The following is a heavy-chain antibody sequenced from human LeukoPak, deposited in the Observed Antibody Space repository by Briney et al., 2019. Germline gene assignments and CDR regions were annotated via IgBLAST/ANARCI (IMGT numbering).Heavy chain of an antibody. V-gene: IGHV1-2*02. Sequence: ASVKVSCKASGYTFSNYGISWVRQAPGQGLEWMGWINPNSGGTNYAQKFQGRVTMTRDTSISTAYMELSRLRSDDTAVYYCARDKEYSSSLTAFDIWGQGTMVTVSS. CDR3: ARDKEYSSSLTAFDI. J-gene: IGHJ3*02. CDR2: INPNSGGT. D-gene: IGHD6-6*01. CDR1: GYTFSNYG.